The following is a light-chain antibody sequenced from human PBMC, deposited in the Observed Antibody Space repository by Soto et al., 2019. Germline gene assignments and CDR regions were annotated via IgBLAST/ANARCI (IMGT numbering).Light chain of an antibody. J-gene: IGKJ4*01. CDR3: QQCGNSPLT. Sequence: EIVLTQSPGTLSLSPGERATLSCRASQSVSSTYLAWYQQKPGQAPRLLIYGASSRATGIPDRFSGSGSGTHFTLTISRLEPEDFAMYYCQQCGNSPLTFGGGTKVEIK. CDR2: GAS. V-gene: IGKV3-20*01. CDR1: QSVSSTY.